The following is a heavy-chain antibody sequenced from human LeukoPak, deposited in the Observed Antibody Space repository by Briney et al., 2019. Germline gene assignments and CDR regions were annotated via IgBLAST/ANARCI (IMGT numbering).Heavy chain of an antibody. D-gene: IGHD2-15*01. V-gene: IGHV4-59*01. CDR3: ARDRPGGSTLDY. CDR1: GGSISRDY. CDR2: IYYTGIT. J-gene: IGHJ4*02. Sequence: SETLSLTCTVSGGSISRDYLSWIRQPPGKGLEWIGYIYYTGITNYNPSLKSRVTISVDTSKNQFSLKLSSVTAADTAVYYCARDRPGGSTLDYWGQGTLVTVSS.